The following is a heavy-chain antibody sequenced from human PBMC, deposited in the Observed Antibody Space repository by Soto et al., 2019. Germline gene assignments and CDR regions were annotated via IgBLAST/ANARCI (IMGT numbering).Heavy chain of an antibody. CDR1: GFTFSSYG. CDR2: IWYDGSNK. D-gene: IGHD4-17*01. V-gene: IGHV3-33*01. Sequence: QVQLVESGGGVVQPGRSLRLSCAASGFTFSSYGMHWVRQAPGKGLEWVTVIWYDGSNKYYADSVKGRFTISRDNSKNTLYLQMNSLRAEDTAVYYCARDCVTGLPGDYGSHWFDPWGQGTLVTVSS. J-gene: IGHJ5*02. CDR3: ARDCVTGLPGDYGSHWFDP.